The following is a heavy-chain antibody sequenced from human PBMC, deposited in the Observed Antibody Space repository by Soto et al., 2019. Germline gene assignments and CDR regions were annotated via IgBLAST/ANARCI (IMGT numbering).Heavy chain of an antibody. CDR3: ARDGSRAEWLLPFDP. V-gene: IGHV1-3*01. Sequence: ASVKVSCKASGYTFTSYAMHWVRQAPGQRLEWMGWINAGNGNTKYSQKFQGRVTITRDTSASTAYMELSSLRSEDTAMYYCARDGSRAEWLLPFDPWGQGTLVTVSS. CDR1: GYTFTSYA. D-gene: IGHD3-22*01. CDR2: INAGNGNT. J-gene: IGHJ5*02.